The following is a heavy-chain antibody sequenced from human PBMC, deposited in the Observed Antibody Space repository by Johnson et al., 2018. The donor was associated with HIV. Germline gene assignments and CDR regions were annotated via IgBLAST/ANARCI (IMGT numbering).Heavy chain of an antibody. Sequence: QVQLVESGGGVVQPGRSLRLSCVASGFTFSTYGMHWVRQAPGKGLEWVAVIWYDGSNKYYADSVKGRLTISRDNSKNTLYLQMNSLRAEDTAVYYCARELRGGHTDAFDIWGQGTMVTVSS. CDR2: IWYDGSNK. CDR1: GFTFSTYG. V-gene: IGHV3-33*01. CDR3: ARELRGGHTDAFDI. D-gene: IGHD5-18*01. J-gene: IGHJ3*02.